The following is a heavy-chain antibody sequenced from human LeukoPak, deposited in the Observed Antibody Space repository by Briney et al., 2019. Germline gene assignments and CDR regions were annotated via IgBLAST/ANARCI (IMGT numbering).Heavy chain of an antibody. CDR3: ARLGFNSPIDY. J-gene: IGHJ4*02. V-gene: IGHV4-39*01. Sequence: PSETLSLTCSVSGGSISSSSYCWGWIRQPPGKGLEWIGSIYYSGSTYYNPSLKSRVTTSVDTSKSQFSLKLSSVTAADTAVYYCARLGFNSPIDYWGQGTLVTVSS. CDR2: IYYSGST. D-gene: IGHD3-16*01. CDR1: GGSISSSSYC.